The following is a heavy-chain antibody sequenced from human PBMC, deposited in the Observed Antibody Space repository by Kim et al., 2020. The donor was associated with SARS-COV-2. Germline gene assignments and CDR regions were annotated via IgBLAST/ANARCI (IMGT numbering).Heavy chain of an antibody. J-gene: IGHJ3*01. Sequence: EYSASLKGRFTISRDESKSIVYLQMNSLKAEDTAVYYCTRSWNYDDAFDFWGQGTMVTVAS. D-gene: IGHD1-7*01. V-gene: IGHV3-49*02. CDR3: TRSWNYDDAFDF.